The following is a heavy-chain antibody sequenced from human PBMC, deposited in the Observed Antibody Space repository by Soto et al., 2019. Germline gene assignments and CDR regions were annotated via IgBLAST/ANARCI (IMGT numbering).Heavy chain of an antibody. CDR3: ARDMHAGFTHYFDP. Sequence: TLSLTCAVSGGSISSSGYSWSWNRQPPGEGLEWIGYIYHSGSTYYNPSLKSRVTISVDRSKNQFSLKLSSVTAADTAVYYCARDMHAGFTHYFDPWGQGTLVTVSS. CDR2: IYHSGST. D-gene: IGHD1-26*01. V-gene: IGHV4-30-2*01. J-gene: IGHJ5*02. CDR1: GGSISSSGYS.